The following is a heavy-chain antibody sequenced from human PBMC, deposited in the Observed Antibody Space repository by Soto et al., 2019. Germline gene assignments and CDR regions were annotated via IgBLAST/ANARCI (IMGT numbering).Heavy chain of an antibody. CDR1: GFTFSNAW. CDR3: TTELTFDYYYGMDV. J-gene: IGHJ6*02. V-gene: IGHV3-15*07. Sequence: GGSLRLSCAASGFTFSNAWMNWVRQAPGKGLEWVGRIKSKTDGGTTDYAAPVKGRFTISRDDSKNTLYLQMNSLKTEDTAVYYCTTELTFDYYYGMDVWGQGTTVTVSS. CDR2: IKSKTDGGTT.